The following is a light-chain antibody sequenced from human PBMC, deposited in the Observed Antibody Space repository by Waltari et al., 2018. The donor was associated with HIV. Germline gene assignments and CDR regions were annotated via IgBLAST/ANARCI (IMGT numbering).Light chain of an antibody. V-gene: IGKV3-15*01. CDR3: QQYNIWPYS. Sequence: EIVMTKSPATLSVSPGERATLSCRASQSVSSNLAWYQQKPGQAPRLLIYGASTRATGIPARFSGSGSGTEFTLTISSLQSEDFAVYYCQQYNIWPYSFGQGTKLEIK. J-gene: IGKJ2*03. CDR1: QSVSSN. CDR2: GAS.